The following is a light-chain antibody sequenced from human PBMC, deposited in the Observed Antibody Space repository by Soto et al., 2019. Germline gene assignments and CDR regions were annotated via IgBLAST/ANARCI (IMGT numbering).Light chain of an antibody. V-gene: IGKV3-20*01. J-gene: IGKJ1*01. Sequence: EIVLTHSPGPLSLSPGERATLPCRASQSVSSSYLAWYQQKLGQAPRLLIYGASSRATGIPDRFSGSGSGTDFTLTISRLEPEDFAVYYCQQYGSSPRTFGQGTKVEIK. CDR1: QSVSSSY. CDR3: QQYGSSPRT. CDR2: GAS.